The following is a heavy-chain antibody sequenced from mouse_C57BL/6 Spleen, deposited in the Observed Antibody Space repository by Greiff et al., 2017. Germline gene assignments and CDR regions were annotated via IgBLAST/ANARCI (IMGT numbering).Heavy chain of an antibody. Sequence: EVKLMESGGGLVKPGGSLKLSCAASGFTFSDYGMHWVRQAPEKGLEWVAYISSGSSTIYYADTVKGRFTISRDNAKNTLFLQMTSLGSEDTAMYYGARALPVTRAMDYWGQGTSVTVSS. CDR2: ISSGSSTI. CDR1: GFTFSDYG. J-gene: IGHJ4*01. V-gene: IGHV5-17*01. CDR3: ARALPVTRAMDY. D-gene: IGHD2-13*01.